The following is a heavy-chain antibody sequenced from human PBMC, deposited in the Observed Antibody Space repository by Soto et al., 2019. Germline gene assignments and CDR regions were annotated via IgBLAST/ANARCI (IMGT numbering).Heavy chain of an antibody. J-gene: IGHJ4*02. CDR3: ARDGVAGLFDY. Sequence: PGGSLRLSCAASGFTFSSYDMHWVRQATGKGLEWVSAIGTAGDTYYPGSVKGRFTISRENAKNSLYLQMNSLRAEDTAVYYCARDGVAGLFDYWGQGTLVTVSS. CDR2: IGTAGDT. V-gene: IGHV3-13*01. D-gene: IGHD6-19*01. CDR1: GFTFSSYD.